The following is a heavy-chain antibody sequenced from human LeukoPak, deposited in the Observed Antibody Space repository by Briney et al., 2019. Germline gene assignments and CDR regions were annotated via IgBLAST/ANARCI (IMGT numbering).Heavy chain of an antibody. CDR1: GGSISGSSFY. D-gene: IGHD1-26*01. CDR3: ARLDRGSNAAHFDY. Sequence: PSETLSLTCTVSGGSISGSSFYWGWIRQPPGKGREWIGIIAYSGTTYYNPSLKSRVTLSVDTSKNQFSLKLSSETAADTAVYYCARLDRGSNAAHFDYWGQGTLVTVSS. CDR2: IAYSGTT. J-gene: IGHJ4*02. V-gene: IGHV4-39*01.